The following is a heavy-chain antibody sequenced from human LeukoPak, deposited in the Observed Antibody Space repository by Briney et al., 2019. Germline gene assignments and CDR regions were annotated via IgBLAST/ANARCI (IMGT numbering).Heavy chain of an antibody. Sequence: PGGSLRLSCAASGFTFSSYSMNWVRQAPGKGLEWISYIISTGSTTYYADSVKGRFTISRDNANNSLSLQMSSLRAEDTAVYYCATGFRGYCSRNSCPLDNWGQGTLVTVAS. D-gene: IGHD2-2*01. J-gene: IGHJ4*02. CDR3: ATGFRGYCSRNSCPLDN. CDR1: GFTFSSYS. V-gene: IGHV3-48*01. CDR2: IISTGSTT.